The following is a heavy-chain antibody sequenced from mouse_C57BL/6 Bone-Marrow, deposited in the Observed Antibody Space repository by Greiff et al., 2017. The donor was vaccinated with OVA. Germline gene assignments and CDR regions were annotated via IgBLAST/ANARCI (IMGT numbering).Heavy chain of an antibody. CDR1: GFTFTSYS. CDR2: ISDGGSYT. J-gene: IGHJ2*01. CDR3: ARDYVGYFDY. Sequence: EVQVVESGAGLVKPGGSLKLSCEASGFTFTSYSMAWVRQTPEKRLEWVATISDGGSYTSYPDNVKGLFTFSRDNAKNTLYLQMSHLKSEDTAMYYCARDYVGYFDYWGQGTTLTVSS. V-gene: IGHV5-4*01. D-gene: IGHD2-12*01.